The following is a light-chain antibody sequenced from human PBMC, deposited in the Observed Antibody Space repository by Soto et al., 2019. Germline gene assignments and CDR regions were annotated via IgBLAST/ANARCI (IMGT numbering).Light chain of an antibody. CDR2: GVS. J-gene: IGLJ3*02. Sequence: QSALTQPASVSGSPGQSITISCTGTASDIGNYNYVSWDQVHPGKAPKLLIYGVSNRPSGVSNRFSGSKSGNAASLTISGLQADDEADYYCYSYSAYTTLWVFGGGTEVTVL. CDR3: YSYSAYTTLWV. CDR1: ASDIGNYNY. V-gene: IGLV2-14*01.